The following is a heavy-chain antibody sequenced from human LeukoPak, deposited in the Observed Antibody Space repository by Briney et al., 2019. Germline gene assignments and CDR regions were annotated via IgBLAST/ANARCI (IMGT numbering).Heavy chain of an antibody. CDR3: ARAHVEPQWRGTDY. Sequence: GGSLRLSCAASGFTFSSYEMNWVRQAPGKGLEWVSYISSSGSTIYYADSVKGRFTISRDNAKNSLYLQMNSLRAEDTAVYYCARAHVEPQWRGTDYWGQGTLVTVSS. CDR2: ISSSGSTI. CDR1: GFTFSSYE. D-gene: IGHD6-19*01. V-gene: IGHV3-48*03. J-gene: IGHJ4*02.